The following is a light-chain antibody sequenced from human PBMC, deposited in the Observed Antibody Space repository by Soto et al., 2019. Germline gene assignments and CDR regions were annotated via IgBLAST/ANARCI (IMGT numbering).Light chain of an antibody. CDR2: EVS. J-gene: IGLJ1*01. CDR3: SSYTSSSTPLV. Sequence: QSFLTQPASVSGSAGQSITISCTGTSSDVGGYNYVSWYQQHPGKAPKLMIYEVSNRPSGVSNRFSGSKSGNTASLTISGLQAEDAAHYYCSSYTSSSTPLVFGTGTKVTVL. V-gene: IGLV2-14*01. CDR1: SSDVGGYNY.